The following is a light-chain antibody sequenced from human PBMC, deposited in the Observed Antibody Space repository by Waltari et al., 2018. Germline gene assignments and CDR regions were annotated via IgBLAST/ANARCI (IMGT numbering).Light chain of an antibody. V-gene: IGKV1-5*03. Sequence: DIQMTQSPSTLSASVGDIVTLTCRASQSISTWLAWYQQKPGRAPKLMIYKASRLESGVASRVSGSGTGTEFTLTNSSLQPDDVATYYCQQYSSFPRTFGQGTKVEIK. J-gene: IGKJ1*01. CDR2: KAS. CDR1: QSISTW. CDR3: QQYSSFPRT.